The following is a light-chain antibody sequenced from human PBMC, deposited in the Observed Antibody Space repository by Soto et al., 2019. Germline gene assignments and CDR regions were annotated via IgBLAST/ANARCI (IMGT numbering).Light chain of an antibody. V-gene: IGKV1-33*01. J-gene: IGKJ2*01. CDR1: QDISNY. CDR3: QPYDNLPPYT. CDR2: DSS. Sequence: DIQMTQSPSSLSASVGDRVTITCQASQDISNYLNWYQQKPGKAPKLLIYDSSNLETGVPSRFSGSGSGTDFPLNISSLQPEDIATYYCQPYDNLPPYTFGQETTLEIK.